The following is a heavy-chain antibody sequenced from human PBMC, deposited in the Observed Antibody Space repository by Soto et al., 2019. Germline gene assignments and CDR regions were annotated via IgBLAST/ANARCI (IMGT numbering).Heavy chain of an antibody. CDR3: ARERLSDAFDI. Sequence: SETQSVTCTVSDDSISSYYWSWIRQPPGKGLEWIGFIFYSGSTNYNPSLKSRVTISIDTSKNQFSLKLSSVTAADTAVYYCARERLSDAFDIWGQGTMVTVSS. V-gene: IGHV4-59*01. J-gene: IGHJ3*02. CDR2: IFYSGST. CDR1: DDSISSYY.